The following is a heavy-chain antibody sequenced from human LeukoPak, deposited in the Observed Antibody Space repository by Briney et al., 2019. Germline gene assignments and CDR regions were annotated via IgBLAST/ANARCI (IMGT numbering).Heavy chain of an antibody. CDR3: ARDAVGVAGYYYYGMDV. CDR1: GFTFSSYA. Sequence: PGGSLRLSCAASGFTFSSYAMHWVRQAPGKGLEWVAVISYDGSNKYYADSVKGRFTISRDNSENTLYLQMNSLRAEDTAVYYCARDAVGVAGYYYYGMDVWGQGTTVTVSS. V-gene: IGHV3-30*04. CDR2: ISYDGSNK. J-gene: IGHJ6*02. D-gene: IGHD6-19*01.